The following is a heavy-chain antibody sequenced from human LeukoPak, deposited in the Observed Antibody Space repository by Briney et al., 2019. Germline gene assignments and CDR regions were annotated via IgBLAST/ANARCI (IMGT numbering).Heavy chain of an antibody. Sequence: SETLSLTCTVSGGSISSSSYYWGWIRQPPGKGLEWIGSIYYSGSTYYNPSLKSRVTISVDTSKNQFSLKLSSVTAADTAVYYCAMSGDSMDVWGKGTTVTVAS. CDR3: AMSGDSMDV. V-gene: IGHV4-39*07. CDR2: IYYSGST. J-gene: IGHJ6*03. D-gene: IGHD4-17*01. CDR1: GGSISSSSYY.